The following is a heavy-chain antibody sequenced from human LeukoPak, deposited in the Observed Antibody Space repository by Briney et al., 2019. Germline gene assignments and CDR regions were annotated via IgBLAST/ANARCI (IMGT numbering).Heavy chain of an antibody. CDR2: IYYSGHT. V-gene: IGHV4-39*01. J-gene: IGHJ4*02. CDR1: DGSISSSSYF. CDR3: ARSMDD. Sequence: SETLSLACTVSDGSISSSSYFWGWIRQPPGKGLEWIGSIYYSGHTYYNPSLQSRVTTSVDTSKNQLYLKLSSATASDTAMYYCARSMDDWGQGTLVTVSS.